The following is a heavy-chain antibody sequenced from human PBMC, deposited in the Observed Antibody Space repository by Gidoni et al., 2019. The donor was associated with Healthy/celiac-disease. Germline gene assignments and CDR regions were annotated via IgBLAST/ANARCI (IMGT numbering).Heavy chain of an antibody. V-gene: IGHV3-23*01. D-gene: IGHD3-22*01. CDR1: GFTFSSYA. J-gene: IGHJ4*02. CDR3: AKDLGADSSGRSVRGYFDY. Sequence: EVQLLESGGGLVQPGGSLRLSCAASGFTFSSYAMSWVRQAPGKGLEWVSAISGSGGSTYYADSVKGRFTISRDNSKNTLYLQMNSLRAEDTAVYYCAKDLGADSSGRSVRGYFDYWGQGTLVTVSS. CDR2: ISGSGGST.